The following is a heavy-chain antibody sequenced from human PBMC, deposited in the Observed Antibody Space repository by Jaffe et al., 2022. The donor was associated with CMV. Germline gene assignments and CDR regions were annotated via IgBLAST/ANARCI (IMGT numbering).Heavy chain of an antibody. J-gene: IGHJ5*02. D-gene: IGHD5-18*01. CDR1: GGSFSGYY. CDR2: INHSGST. V-gene: IGHV4-34*01. CDR3: ARGGIVDTAMVTMRWFDP. Sequence: QVQLQQWGAGLLKPSETLSLTCAVYGGSFSGYYWSWIRQPPGKGLEWIGEINHSGSTNYNPSLKSRVTISVDTSKNQFSLKLSSVTAADTAVYYCARGGIVDTAMVTMRWFDPWGQGTLVTVSS.